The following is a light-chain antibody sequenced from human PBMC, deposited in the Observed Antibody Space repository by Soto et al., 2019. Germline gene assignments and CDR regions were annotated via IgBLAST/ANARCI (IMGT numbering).Light chain of an antibody. Sequence: QSVLTQPRSVSGSPGQSVAISCTGTSSDVGGYNYVSWYQQHPGKAPKLMIYDVSKRPSGVPDRFSGSKSGNTASLTISGLQAEDEADCYCCPYAGSYTFVFGTGTKVTVL. V-gene: IGLV2-11*01. CDR1: SSDVGGYNY. J-gene: IGLJ1*01. CDR2: DVS. CDR3: CPYAGSYTFV.